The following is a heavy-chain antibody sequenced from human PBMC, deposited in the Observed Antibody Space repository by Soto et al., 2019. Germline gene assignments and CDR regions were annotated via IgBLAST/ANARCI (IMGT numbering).Heavy chain of an antibody. CDR1: GGSISSGDYY. CDR2: IYYSGST. CDR3: SGSNYYHYGMDV. D-gene: IGHD3-10*01. V-gene: IGHV4-30-4*01. J-gene: IGHJ6*02. Sequence: SETLSLTCTVSGGSISSGDYYWSWIRQPPGKGLEWIGYIYYSGSTYYNPSLKSRVTISVDTSKNQFSLKLSSVTAADTAVYYGSGSNYYHYGMDVRGQGTTVPVAS.